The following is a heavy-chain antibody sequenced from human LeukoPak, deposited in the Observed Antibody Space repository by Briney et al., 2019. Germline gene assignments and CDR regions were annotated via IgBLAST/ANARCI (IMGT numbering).Heavy chain of an antibody. CDR1: GFTLSSYA. D-gene: IGHD6-19*01. J-gene: IGHJ4*02. Sequence: GGSLRLSCAASGFTLSSYAMSWVRQAPGKGLEWVSATSSSDAGTYYAESVKGRFTISRDNSKNTLYLQMNSLRAEDTAVYYCAKEASGWYGGRYFDYWGQGTLVTVSS. CDR3: AKEASGWYGGRYFDY. V-gene: IGHV3-23*01. CDR2: TSSSDAGT.